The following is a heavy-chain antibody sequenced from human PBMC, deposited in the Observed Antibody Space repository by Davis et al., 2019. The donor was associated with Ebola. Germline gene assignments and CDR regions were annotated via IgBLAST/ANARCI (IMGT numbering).Heavy chain of an antibody. Sequence: ASVKVSCKVSGYTLTELSMHWVRQAPGKGLEWMGGFDPEDGETIYAQKFQGRVTMTEDTSTDTAYMELSSLRSEDTAVYYCARFEMATIEGDDAFDIWGQGTMVTVSS. J-gene: IGHJ3*02. D-gene: IGHD5-24*01. CDR1: GYTLTELS. CDR3: ARFEMATIEGDDAFDI. V-gene: IGHV1-24*01. CDR2: FDPEDGET.